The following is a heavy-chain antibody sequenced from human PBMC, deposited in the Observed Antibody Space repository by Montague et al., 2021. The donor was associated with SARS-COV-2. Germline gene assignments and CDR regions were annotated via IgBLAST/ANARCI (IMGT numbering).Heavy chain of an antibody. D-gene: IGHD3-16*01. CDR2: IYYDGST. V-gene: IGHV4-39*01. J-gene: IGHJ4*02. CDR3: ASRVHPALGSAAFDY. Sequence: SETLSLTCTVAGDSISSSSYYWGWIRQPPGRGLEWIGSIYYDGSTYYNPSLKSRVTISVDTSKTQFSLKLSSVTAADTAVYSCASRVHPALGSAAFDYWGQGTLVTVSS. CDR1: GDSISSSSYY.